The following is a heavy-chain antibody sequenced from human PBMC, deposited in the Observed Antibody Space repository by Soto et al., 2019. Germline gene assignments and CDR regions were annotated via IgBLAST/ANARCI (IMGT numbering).Heavy chain of an antibody. CDR3: ARGSAGDFDY. CDR1: GGSISSGGYY. V-gene: IGHV4-31*03. J-gene: IGHJ4*02. Sequence: QVQLQESGPGLVKPSQTLSLTCTVSGGSISSGGYYWSWIRQHPGKGLEWLGYIYYSGNTYNNPFLKSRVSISVDTSKISFSMKLSSVTDAVTAVYYGARGSAGDFDYWGQGTLVTVSS. CDR2: IYYSGNT. D-gene: IGHD3-3*01.